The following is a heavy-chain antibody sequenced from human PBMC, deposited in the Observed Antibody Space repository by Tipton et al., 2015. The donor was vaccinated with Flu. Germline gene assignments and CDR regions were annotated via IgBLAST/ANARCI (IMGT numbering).Heavy chain of an antibody. Sequence: QLVQSGAEVKKPGASVKVSCKASGYTFTSYGISWVRQAPGQGLEWMGWISAYNGNTNYAQKLQGRVTMTRDTSARTAYMELTSLTSEDTAIYFCATSPPDSSAIDQWGQGTLVTVSP. CDR2: ISAYNGNT. J-gene: IGHJ5*02. D-gene: IGHD6-6*01. CDR3: ATSPPDSSAIDQ. CDR1: GYTFTSYG. V-gene: IGHV1-18*01.